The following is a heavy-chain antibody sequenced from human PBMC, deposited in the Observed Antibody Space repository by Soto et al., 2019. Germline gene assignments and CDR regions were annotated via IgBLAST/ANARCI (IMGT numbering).Heavy chain of an antibody. D-gene: IGHD6-6*01. Sequence: QVQLQESGPGLVKPSQTLSLTCTVSGGSISSGGYYWSWIRQHPGKGLEWIGYIYYSGSTYYNPSLKSRVTISVDTSKNQFSLKLSSVTAADTAVYYCARDPEYSSSGGYYYYGMDVWGQGTTVTVSS. CDR2: IYYSGST. CDR1: GGSISSGGYY. CDR3: ARDPEYSSSGGYYYYGMDV. J-gene: IGHJ6*02. V-gene: IGHV4-31*03.